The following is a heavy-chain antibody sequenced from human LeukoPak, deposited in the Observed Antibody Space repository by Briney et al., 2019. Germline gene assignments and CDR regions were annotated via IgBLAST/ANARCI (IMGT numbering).Heavy chain of an antibody. CDR3: ARDDGGRASYAYNY. D-gene: IGHD2-2*01. CDR2: INPNSGAT. CDR1: GYSFTFNN. V-gene: IGHV1-2*02. Sequence: ASVMVSFYGSGYSFTFNNIRWVRLAPGQGLEWMAWINPNSGATNFAQKFQGRVTITRDTSKTTGYMERSGLRFDDTAVYYCARDDGGRASYAYNYRGQGTLVTVSS. J-gene: IGHJ4*02.